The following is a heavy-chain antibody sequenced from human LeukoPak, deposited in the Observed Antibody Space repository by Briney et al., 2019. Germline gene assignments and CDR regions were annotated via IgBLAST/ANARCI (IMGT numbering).Heavy chain of an antibody. V-gene: IGHV4-59*01. CDR1: GGSISSYY. J-gene: IGHJ6*03. CDR3: ARDCSSTSCYLPDV. CDR2: IYDSGST. Sequence: SETLSLTCTVSGGSISSYYWSWLRQPPGKGLEWIGYIYDSGSTNYNPSLKSRVTISLDTSKNQFSLKLTSVTAADTAVYYCARDCSSTSCYLPDVWGKGTTVTVS. D-gene: IGHD2-2*01.